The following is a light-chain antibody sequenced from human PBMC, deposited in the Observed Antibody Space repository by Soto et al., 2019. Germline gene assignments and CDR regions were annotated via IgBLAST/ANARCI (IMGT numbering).Light chain of an antibody. J-gene: IGKJ3*01. Sequence: EVVLTQSPGTLSLSAGERATLSCRASQSVANNHLAWYQQQPGQAPRLLFYDASTRAAGIPDRFSGSGSGTDFTLTISRLEAEDFGVYSCHHYTRSPIFTFGPGTTVD. CDR1: QSVANNH. CDR2: DAS. V-gene: IGKV3-20*01. CDR3: HHYTRSPIFT.